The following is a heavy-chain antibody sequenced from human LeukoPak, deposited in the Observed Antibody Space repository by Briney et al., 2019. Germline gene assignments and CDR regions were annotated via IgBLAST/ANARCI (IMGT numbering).Heavy chain of an antibody. Sequence: SGTLSLTCAVFGDSVSNNYCWNWVRQSPGKGLEWIGEVYHSGSTNYNPSLKSRVIISVDKSKNQFSLVLNSVTAADTAVYYCARDSGGYGTFDIWGQGTMVTVSS. CDR2: VYHSGST. CDR1: GDSVSNNYC. CDR3: ARDSGGYGTFDI. D-gene: IGHD1-26*01. J-gene: IGHJ3*02. V-gene: IGHV4-4*02.